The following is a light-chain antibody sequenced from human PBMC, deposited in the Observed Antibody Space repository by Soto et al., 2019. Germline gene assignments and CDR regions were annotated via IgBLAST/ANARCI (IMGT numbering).Light chain of an antibody. CDR2: AAS. Sequence: DIQMTQSPSSLSASVGDRVTITCRASQTIIKYLNWYQQKPGRAPNLLIYAASSLQRGVPSRFSGSGSGTEFTLTISSLQPEDFATYYCQQSYSTLLTFGGGTKVDIK. CDR1: QTIIKY. J-gene: IGKJ4*01. V-gene: IGKV1-39*01. CDR3: QQSYSTLLT.